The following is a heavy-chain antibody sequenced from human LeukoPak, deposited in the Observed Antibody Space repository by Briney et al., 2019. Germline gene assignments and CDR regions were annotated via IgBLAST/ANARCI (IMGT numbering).Heavy chain of an antibody. J-gene: IGHJ6*02. V-gene: IGHV3-30*18. Sequence: GGSLRLSCAASGFTFSSYGMHWVRQAPGKGLEWVAVISYDGSNKYYADSVKGRSTISRDNSKNTLYLQMNSLRAEDTAVYYCAKDSFDGDYPTDLDVWGQGTTVTVSS. CDR3: AKDSFDGDYPTDLDV. CDR2: ISYDGSNK. D-gene: IGHD4-17*01. CDR1: GFTFSSYG.